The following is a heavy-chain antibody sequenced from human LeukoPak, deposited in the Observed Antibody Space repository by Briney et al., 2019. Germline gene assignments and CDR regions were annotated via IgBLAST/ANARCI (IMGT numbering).Heavy chain of an antibody. J-gene: IGHJ5*02. Sequence: GGSLRLSCAVSGFTFSNYNMHWVRQAPGKGLEWVALISFDGTKISYEDSVKGRFTISRDNSKNTVDLQMNSLRAEDTAVYYCAKDHKYDDRTGYNNWFDPWGQGTLVTVSS. CDR1: GFTFSNYN. CDR3: AKDHKYDDRTGYNNWFDP. D-gene: IGHD3-22*01. V-gene: IGHV3-30*18. CDR2: ISFDGTKI.